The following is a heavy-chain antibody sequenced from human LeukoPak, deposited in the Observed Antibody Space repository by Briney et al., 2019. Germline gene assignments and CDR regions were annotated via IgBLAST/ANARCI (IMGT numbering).Heavy chain of an antibody. J-gene: IGHJ4*02. CDR2: IYYSGST. D-gene: IGHD6-13*01. CDR1: GGSISSYY. V-gene: IGHV4-59*08. Sequence: PSETLSLTCTVSGGSISSYYWSWIRQPPGRGLEWIGYIYYSGSTDYNPSLKSRVTISVDTSKNQSSLKLSSVTAADTAVYYCASHDWQQQPPGWWGQGTLVTVSS. CDR3: ASHDWQQQPPGW.